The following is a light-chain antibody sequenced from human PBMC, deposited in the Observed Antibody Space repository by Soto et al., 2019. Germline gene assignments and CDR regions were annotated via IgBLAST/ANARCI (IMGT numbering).Light chain of an antibody. CDR2: EVS. CDR3: ASYTGSDTLV. Sequence: QSALTQPPSASGSPGQSVTISCTGTSSDVGGYNYVSWYQQHPGKAPKLMIYEVSKWPSGVPDRLSGSKSGNTASLTVSGLQVEDEADYYCASYTGSDTLVFGGGTKVTVL. J-gene: IGLJ2*01. V-gene: IGLV2-8*01. CDR1: SSDVGGYNY.